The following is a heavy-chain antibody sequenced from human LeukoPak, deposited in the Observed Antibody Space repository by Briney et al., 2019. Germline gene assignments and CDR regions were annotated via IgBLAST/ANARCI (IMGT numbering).Heavy chain of an antibody. CDR2: IVPILGIA. CDR1: GGTFSSYA. CDR3: ARAVEMATITEDY. V-gene: IGHV1-69*04. Sequence: ASVKVSCKASGGTFSSYAISWVRQAPGQGLEWMGRIVPILGIANYAQKFQGRVTITADKSTSTAYMELSSLRSEDTAVYYCARAVEMATITEDYWGQGTLVTVSS. J-gene: IGHJ4*02. D-gene: IGHD5-12*01.